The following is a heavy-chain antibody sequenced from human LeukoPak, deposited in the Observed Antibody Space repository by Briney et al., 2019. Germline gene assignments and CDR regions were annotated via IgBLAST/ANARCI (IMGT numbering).Heavy chain of an antibody. CDR2: IYYSGST. CDR1: GVSMNSYY. D-gene: IGHD5-24*01. J-gene: IGHJ4*02. V-gene: IGHV4-59*12. CDR3: ARDQGRWLPIDY. Sequence: SETLSLTCTVSGVSMNSYYWSWIRQPPGRGLEWIGYIYYSGSTNYNPALESRVTISIDTSKNQFSLKLSSVTAADTAVYYCARDQGRWLPIDYWGQGTLVTVSS.